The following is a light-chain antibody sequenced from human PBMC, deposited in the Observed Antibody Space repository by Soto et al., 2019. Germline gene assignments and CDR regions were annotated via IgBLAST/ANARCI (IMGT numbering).Light chain of an antibody. CDR2: GAS. V-gene: IGKV3D-20*02. CDR1: QSVSSSY. Sequence: EIVLTQSPGTLSLSPGERVTLSCRASQSVSSSYLAWYQKRPGQPPRLLIYGASTRATGIPDRFSGSGSGTDFTLTISKLEPEDFAVYYCQQRSNWPPEFTFGPGTKVDIK. J-gene: IGKJ3*01. CDR3: QQRSNWPPEFT.